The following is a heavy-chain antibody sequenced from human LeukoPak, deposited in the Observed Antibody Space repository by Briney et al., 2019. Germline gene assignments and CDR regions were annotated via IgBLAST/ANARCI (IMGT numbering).Heavy chain of an antibody. J-gene: IGHJ6*03. CDR3: ATGTNPPYYYYYMDV. Sequence: PSETLSLTCTVTGGSISSYYWSWIRQPAGKGLEWIGRIYTSGSTNYNPSLKSRVTMSVDTSKNQLSLKLSSVTAADTAVYYCATGTNPPYYYYYMDVWGKGTTVTISS. CDR1: GGSISSYY. D-gene: IGHD1-1*01. V-gene: IGHV4-4*07. CDR2: IYTSGST.